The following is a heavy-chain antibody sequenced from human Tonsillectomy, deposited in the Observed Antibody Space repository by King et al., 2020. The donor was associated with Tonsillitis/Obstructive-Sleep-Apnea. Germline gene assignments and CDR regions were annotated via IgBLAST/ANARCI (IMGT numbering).Heavy chain of an antibody. V-gene: IGHV4-4*02. J-gene: IGHJ3*02. D-gene: IGHD2-21*02. Sequence: VQLQESGPGLVKPSGTLSLTCVVSGGSISSNNWWSWLRQSPGKGLEWIGEVYHSGSTNYNPSLKSRVTISVDKSKNQFSLKLGSVIAADTAVYFCARQEASFTAGVAFDMWGPGTKVLVSS. CDR1: GGSISSNNW. CDR3: ARQEASFTAGVAFDM. CDR2: VYHSGST.